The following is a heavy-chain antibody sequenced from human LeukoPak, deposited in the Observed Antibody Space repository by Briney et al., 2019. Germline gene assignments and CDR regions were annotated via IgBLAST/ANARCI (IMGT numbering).Heavy chain of an antibody. V-gene: IGHV5-51*01. Sequence: GVSLQISCQGSGYTFTTYWIGWARQVPGKGLEWMGMIYPGDSDTSYSPSFQGHVTISSDKSISTASLQWSSLKASDTAMYYCARSPYYYDSTIYFDYWGQGSLVTVSP. CDR3: ARSPYYYDSTIYFDY. CDR1: GYTFTTYW. D-gene: IGHD3-22*01. J-gene: IGHJ4*02. CDR2: IYPGDSDT.